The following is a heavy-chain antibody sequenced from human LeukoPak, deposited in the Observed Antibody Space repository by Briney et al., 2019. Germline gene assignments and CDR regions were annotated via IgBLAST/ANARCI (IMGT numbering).Heavy chain of an antibody. CDR2: IYPGDSDT. V-gene: IGHV5-51*01. CDR3: ARPRDSSSSFYFDY. J-gene: IGHJ4*02. CDR1: GYTFASYW. Sequence: GGSLKISCKGSGYTFASYWIGWVRKMPGKGLEWLGIIYPGDSDTRYSPSFQGQVTISADKSISTAFLQWSSLKASDTAMYYCARPRDSSSSFYFDYWGQGTLVTVSS. D-gene: IGHD6-13*01.